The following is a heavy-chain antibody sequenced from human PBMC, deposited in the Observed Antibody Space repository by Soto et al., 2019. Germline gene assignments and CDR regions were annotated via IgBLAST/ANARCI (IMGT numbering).Heavy chain of an antibody. V-gene: IGHV3-23*01. CDR1: GFTFSSYA. CDR2: ISGSGGST. Sequence: GGSLRLSCAASGFTFSSYAMSWVRQAPGKGLEWVSAISGSGGSTYYADSVKGRFTISRDNSKNTLYLQMNNLRAEDTAVYYCAKSWQWLVQGHFDYWGQGTLVTVSS. CDR3: AKSWQWLVQGHFDY. D-gene: IGHD6-19*01. J-gene: IGHJ4*02.